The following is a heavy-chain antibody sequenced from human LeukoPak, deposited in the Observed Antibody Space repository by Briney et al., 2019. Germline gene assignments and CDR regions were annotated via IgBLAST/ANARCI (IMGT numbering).Heavy chain of an antibody. D-gene: IGHD5-24*01. CDR1: GFPFSSYW. CDR3: TRVGYIDEGIDY. V-gene: IGHV3-7*04. Sequence: PGGSLRLSCVASGFPFSSYWMTWACQAPGKGLEWVANIKQDGSKKSYVDSVKGRFTISRDNAKNSLYLQMNSLRAEDTAIYYCTRVGYIDEGIDYWGQGTLVTVSS. J-gene: IGHJ4*02. CDR2: IKQDGSKK.